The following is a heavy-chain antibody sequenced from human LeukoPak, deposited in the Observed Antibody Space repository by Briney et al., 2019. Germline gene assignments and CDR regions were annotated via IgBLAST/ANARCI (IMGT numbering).Heavy chain of an antibody. Sequence: ASVTVSCKASGYTFTSYYMHWVRQAPGQGLEWMGIINPSGGSTSYAQKFQGRVTMTRDMSTSTVYMELSSLRSEDTAVYYCARDLNSSSWRNYYYYYMDVWGKGTTVTVSS. CDR2: INPSGGST. V-gene: IGHV1-46*01. J-gene: IGHJ6*03. D-gene: IGHD6-13*01. CDR3: ARDLNSSSWRNYYYYYMDV. CDR1: GYTFTSYY.